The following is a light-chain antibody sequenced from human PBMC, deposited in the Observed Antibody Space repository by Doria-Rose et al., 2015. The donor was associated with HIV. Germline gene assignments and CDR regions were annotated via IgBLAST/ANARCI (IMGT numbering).Light chain of an antibody. CDR1: QSLLYTSKNY. V-gene: IGKV4-1*01. Sequence: TQSPESLGMSLGERATLNCKSNQSLLYTSKNYLAWYQQKPGQPPKLLIYWVSTRQSGVSARFSGSGSGTDFTLTISSLEAEDVAVYYCQQCYDTPSFGPGTTVDIK. J-gene: IGKJ3*01. CDR3: QQCYDTPS. CDR2: WVS.